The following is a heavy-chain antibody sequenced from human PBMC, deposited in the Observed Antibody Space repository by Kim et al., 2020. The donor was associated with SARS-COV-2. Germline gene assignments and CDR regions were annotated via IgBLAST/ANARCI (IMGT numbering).Heavy chain of an antibody. D-gene: IGHD2-15*01. CDR2: ISAYNGNT. J-gene: IGHJ5*02. Sequence: ASVKVSCKASGYTFTSYGISWVRQAPGQGLEWMGWISAYNGNTNYAQKLQGRVTMTTDTSTSTAYMELRSLRSDDTAVYYCAMYYCARKGRSGGSCYSHNWFEPWGQGTLVTVSS. CDR1: GYTFTSYG. CDR3: AMYYCARKGRSGGSCYSHNWFEP. V-gene: IGHV1-18*01.